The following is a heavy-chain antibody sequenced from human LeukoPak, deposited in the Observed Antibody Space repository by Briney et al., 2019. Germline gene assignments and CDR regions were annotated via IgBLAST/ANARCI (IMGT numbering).Heavy chain of an antibody. CDR3: ARARRTGYAFGPQAD. V-gene: IGHV3-30*02. J-gene: IGHJ4*02. D-gene: IGHD1-1*01. Sequence: GGSLRLSCAASGFTFSSYGMHWVRQAPGKGREWVAFIRSDGSNKYYADSVKGRFTISRDNSKNTLFLQMDSLKNEDTAMYYCARARRTGYAFGPQADWGQGTLVTVSS. CDR2: IRSDGSNK. CDR1: GFTFSSYG.